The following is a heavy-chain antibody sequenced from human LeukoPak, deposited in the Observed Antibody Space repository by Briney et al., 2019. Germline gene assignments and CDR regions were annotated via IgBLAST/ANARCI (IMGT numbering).Heavy chain of an antibody. J-gene: IGHJ4*02. V-gene: IGHV3-23*01. Sequence: GGSLRPSCAASGFTFSSYAMSWVRQAPGKGLEWVSAISGSGGSTYYADSVKGRFTISRDNSKNTLYLQMNSLRAEDTAVYYCATAFGYSSSWYDYWGQGTLVTVSS. CDR3: ATAFGYSSSWYDY. CDR2: ISGSGGST. CDR1: GFTFSSYA. D-gene: IGHD6-13*01.